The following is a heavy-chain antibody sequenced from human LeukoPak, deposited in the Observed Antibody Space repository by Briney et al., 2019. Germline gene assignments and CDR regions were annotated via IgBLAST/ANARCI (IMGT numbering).Heavy chain of an antibody. CDR3: VGGTYYGGDY. Sequence: SETLSLTCTVSGGSIRSFYWNWIRQPAGKGLEYIGRIYTSGSTNYNLSLKSRVTMSVDTSKNQFSLKLSSVTAADTAVYYCVGGTYYGGDYWGQGTLVTVSS. V-gene: IGHV4-4*07. J-gene: IGHJ4*02. CDR2: IYTSGST. D-gene: IGHD1-26*01. CDR1: GGSIRSFY.